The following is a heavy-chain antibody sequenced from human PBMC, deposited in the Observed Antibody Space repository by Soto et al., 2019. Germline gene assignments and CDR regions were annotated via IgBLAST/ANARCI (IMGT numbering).Heavy chain of an antibody. Sequence: QVQLVESGGGVVQPGRSLRLSCAASGFTFSSYGMHWVRQAPGKGLEWVAVISYDGSNKYYADSVKGRFTISRDNSKNKLYLQMNSLRAEDTAVYYCAKEDSSGCPDYWGQGTLVTVSS. CDR2: ISYDGSNK. J-gene: IGHJ4*02. CDR3: AKEDSSGCPDY. CDR1: GFTFSSYG. V-gene: IGHV3-30*18. D-gene: IGHD6-19*01.